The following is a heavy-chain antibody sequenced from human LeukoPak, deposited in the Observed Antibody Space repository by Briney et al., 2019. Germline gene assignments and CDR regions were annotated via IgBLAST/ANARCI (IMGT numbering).Heavy chain of an antibody. V-gene: IGHV3-33*01. CDR2: IWYDGSNK. Sequence: GSLRLSCAASGFTFSSYGMHWVRQAPGKGLEWVAVIWYDGSNKYYADSVKGRFTISRDNSKNTLYLQMNSLRAEDTAVYYCARDLGAAAGTGPFDYWGQGTLVTVSS. CDR3: ARDLGAAAGTGPFDY. J-gene: IGHJ4*02. CDR1: GFTFSSYG. D-gene: IGHD6-13*01.